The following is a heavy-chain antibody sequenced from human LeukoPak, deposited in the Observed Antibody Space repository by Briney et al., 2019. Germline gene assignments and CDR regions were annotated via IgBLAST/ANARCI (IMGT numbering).Heavy chain of an antibody. CDR2: ISAVFANT. V-gene: IGHV3-23*01. CDR3: AGSYYYDSSGYHRPPGY. Sequence: GGSLRLSCAASGFTFDNYVMAWFRQAPGKGLEWVSTISAVFANTYSADSVKGRFTISRDNSENTLFLQMNSLRADDTAVYYCAGSYYYDSSGYHRPPGYWGQGTLVTVSS. D-gene: IGHD3-22*01. CDR1: GFTFDNYV. J-gene: IGHJ4*02.